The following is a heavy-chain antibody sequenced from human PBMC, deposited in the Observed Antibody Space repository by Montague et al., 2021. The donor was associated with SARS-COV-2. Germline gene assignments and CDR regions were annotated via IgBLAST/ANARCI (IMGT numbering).Heavy chain of an antibody. CDR2: MYYSGST. CDR3: ARDDIVLQGVTKGMDV. J-gene: IGHJ6*02. D-gene: IGHD3-10*01. CDR1: GGSISSSNYY. Sequence: SETVSLTCTVSGGSISSSNYYWGWIRQPPGKGLEWIGNMYYSGSTYYNPSLKSRVTISIDTSKNQFSLKLSSVTAADTAVYYCARDDIVLQGVTKGMDVWGQGTTVTVSS. V-gene: IGHV4-39*07.